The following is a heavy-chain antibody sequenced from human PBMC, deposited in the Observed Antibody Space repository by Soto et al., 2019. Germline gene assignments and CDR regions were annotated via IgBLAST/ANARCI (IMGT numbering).Heavy chain of an antibody. V-gene: IGHV3-53*01. CDR3: ARNPAATVAGLYYYYGMDV. CDR2: IYSGGST. Sequence: GSLRLSCAASGLTVSSNYMSWVRQAPGKGLEWVSVIYSGGSTYYADSVKGRFTISRDNSKNTLYLQMNSLRAEDTAVYYCARNPAATVAGLYYYYGMDVWGQGTTVTVYS. CDR1: GLTVSSNY. D-gene: IGHD6-19*01. J-gene: IGHJ6*02.